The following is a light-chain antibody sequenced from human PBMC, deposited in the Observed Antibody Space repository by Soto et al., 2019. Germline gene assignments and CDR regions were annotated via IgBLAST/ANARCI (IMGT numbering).Light chain of an antibody. CDR1: SSNIGSNY. CDR3: AAWDDSLSALV. J-gene: IGLJ2*01. V-gene: IGLV1-47*01. Sequence: QSVLTQPPSASGTPGQRVTISCSGSSSNIGSNYVYWYQQLPGTAPKLLIYRNNQRPSGVPDRFSGSKSGTSASLPISGLRSEDEADYYCAAWDDSLSALVFGGGTKLTVL. CDR2: RNN.